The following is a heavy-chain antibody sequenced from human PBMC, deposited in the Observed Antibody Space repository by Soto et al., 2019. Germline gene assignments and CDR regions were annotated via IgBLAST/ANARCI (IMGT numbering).Heavy chain of an antibody. CDR1: GGSISSYY. CDR3: ARTPTTSLDY. D-gene: IGHD4-17*01. CDR2: IYYSGST. J-gene: IGHJ4*02. V-gene: IGHV4-59*01. Sequence: QVQLQESGPGLVKPSETLSLTCTVSGGSISSYYWSWIRQPPGKGLEWIGDIYYSGSTNYNPSLKSRVTISVDTSKNQFSLKLSSVTAADTAVYYCARTPTTSLDYWGQGTLVTVSS.